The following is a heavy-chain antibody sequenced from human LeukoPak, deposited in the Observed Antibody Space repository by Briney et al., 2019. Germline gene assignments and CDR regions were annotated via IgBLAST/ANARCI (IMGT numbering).Heavy chain of an antibody. Sequence: GESLKISCKGYGYGFTNYWIAWVRQMPGKGLEWMGVIYPGDSDTRYSPSFQGQVTISADKSISTAYLQWSSLKASDTAIYYCARPPQAYCGGDCYNNAFDIWGQGTMVTVSS. CDR3: ARPPQAYCGGDCYNNAFDI. J-gene: IGHJ3*02. CDR1: GYGFTNYW. D-gene: IGHD2-21*02. V-gene: IGHV5-51*01. CDR2: IYPGDSDT.